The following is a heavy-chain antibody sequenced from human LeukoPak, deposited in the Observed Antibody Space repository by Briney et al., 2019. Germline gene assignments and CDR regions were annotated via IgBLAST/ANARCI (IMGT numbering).Heavy chain of an antibody. CDR3: ARESFATTGRPEDY. CDR1: GFTFSSYT. Sequence: GGSRRLSCAASGFTFSSYTMHWVRQAPGKGLEWVAVISYDGTNKYYADSVKGRFTISRDNSKNTLFLQMNSLRAEDTAVYYCARESFATTGRPEDYWGQGTLVTVSS. D-gene: IGHD1-1*01. J-gene: IGHJ4*02. V-gene: IGHV3-30-3*01. CDR2: ISYDGTNK.